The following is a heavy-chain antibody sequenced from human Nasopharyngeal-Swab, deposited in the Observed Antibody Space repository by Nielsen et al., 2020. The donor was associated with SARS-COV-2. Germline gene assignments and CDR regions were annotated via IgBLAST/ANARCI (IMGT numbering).Heavy chain of an antibody. V-gene: IGHV4-59*01. CDR3: ARALRYFDWSGSWWFDP. D-gene: IGHD3-9*01. CDR2: IYYSGST. J-gene: IGHJ5*02. Sequence: GQAPGKGLEWIGYIYYSGSTNYNPSLKSRVTISVDTSKNQFSLKLSSVTAADTAVYYCARALRYFDWSGSWWFDPWGQGTLVTVS.